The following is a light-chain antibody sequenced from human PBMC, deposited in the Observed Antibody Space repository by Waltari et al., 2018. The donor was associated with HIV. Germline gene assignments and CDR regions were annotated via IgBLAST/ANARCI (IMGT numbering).Light chain of an antibody. J-gene: IGKJ1*01. CDR3: QQYGLSRT. V-gene: IGKV3-20*01. Sequence: EVVLTQSPGTLSLSPGESGTLSCRASQKISLNSLAWYQQKAGQAPRLLIYGASTRATGTPDRFSGGGSGTDFTLNISRLEPEDFAVYYCQQYGLSRTFGQGTNVEV. CDR1: QKISLNS. CDR2: GAS.